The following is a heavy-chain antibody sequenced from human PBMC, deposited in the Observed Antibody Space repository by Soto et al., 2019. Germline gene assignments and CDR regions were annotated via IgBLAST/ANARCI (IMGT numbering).Heavy chain of an antibody. CDR1: GGSISSSSYY. CDR2: IYYSGST. V-gene: IGHV4-39*01. J-gene: IGHJ6*02. CDR3: ARGRRATVTTAYYYYGMDV. Sequence: SETLSLTCTVSGGSISSSSYYWGWIRQPPGKGLEWIGSIYYSGSTYYNPSLKSRVTISVDTSKNQFSLKLSSVTAADTAVYYCARGRRATVTTAYYYYGMDVWGQGTTVT. D-gene: IGHD4-17*01.